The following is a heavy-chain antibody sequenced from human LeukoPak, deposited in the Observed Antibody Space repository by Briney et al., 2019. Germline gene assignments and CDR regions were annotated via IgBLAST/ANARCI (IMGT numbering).Heavy chain of an antibody. Sequence: SETLSLTCTVSGGSISSHYWSWIRQPPGKGLEWIGYIYYSGSTNYNPSLKSRVTISADTSKNQFSLKLSSVTAADTAVYYCARTPNYYMDVWGKGTTVTVSS. CDR2: IYYSGST. V-gene: IGHV4-59*11. J-gene: IGHJ6*03. CDR3: ARTPNYYMDV. CDR1: GGSISSHY.